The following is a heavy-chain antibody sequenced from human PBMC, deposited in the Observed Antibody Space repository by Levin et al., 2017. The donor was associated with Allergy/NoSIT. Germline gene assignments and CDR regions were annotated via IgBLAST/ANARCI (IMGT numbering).Heavy chain of an antibody. CDR1: GFTFSSYA. CDR2: ISGSGGST. D-gene: IGHD3-10*01. V-gene: IGHV3-23*01. CDR3: AKDLAVVTMVRGVTPRYFDY. Sequence: GESLKISCAASGFTFSSYAMSWVRQAPGKGLEWVSAISGSGGSTYYADSVKGRFTISRDNSKNTLYLQMNSLRAEDTAVYYCAKDLAVVTMVRGVTPRYFDYWGQGTLVTVSS. J-gene: IGHJ4*02.